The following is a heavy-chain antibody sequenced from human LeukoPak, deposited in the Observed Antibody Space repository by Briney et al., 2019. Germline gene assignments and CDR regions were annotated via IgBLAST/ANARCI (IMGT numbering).Heavy chain of an antibody. CDR2: INPSGGST. Sequence: ASVKVSCKASGYTFTSYYIHWVRQAPGQGLEWMGKINPSGGSTTYAQNFQGRVTMTMDTSTSTVYMDLSSLRSEDTAVYYCARIWRSEYYFDYWGQGTLVTVSS. V-gene: IGHV1-46*01. CDR3: ARIWRSEYYFDY. J-gene: IGHJ4*02. CDR1: GYTFTSYY. D-gene: IGHD1-1*01.